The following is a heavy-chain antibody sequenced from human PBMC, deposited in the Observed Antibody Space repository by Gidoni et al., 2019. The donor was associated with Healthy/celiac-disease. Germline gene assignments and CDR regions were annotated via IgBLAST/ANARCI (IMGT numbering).Heavy chain of an antibody. D-gene: IGHD1-26*01. Sequence: QVQLQESGPGLVKPSETLSLPCTVSGGSISSYYWSWIRQPPGKGLEWIGYNYYSGSTNYNPSLKSRVTIAVDTSKNQFSLKLSSVTAADTAVYYCARDGSVEGGMDVWGQGTTVTVSS. V-gene: IGHV4-59*01. CDR1: GGSISSYY. CDR3: ARDGSVEGGMDV. CDR2: NYYSGST. J-gene: IGHJ6*02.